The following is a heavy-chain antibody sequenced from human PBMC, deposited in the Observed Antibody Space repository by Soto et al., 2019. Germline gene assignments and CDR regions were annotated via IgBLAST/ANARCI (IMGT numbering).Heavy chain of an antibody. J-gene: IGHJ4*02. CDR1: GFTFSTYG. V-gene: IGHV3-30*18. D-gene: IGHD2-15*01. CDR3: AKDCSVGTCYHLDY. Sequence: QVQLVESGGGVVQPGRSLRLSCAASGFTFSTYGMHWVRQAPGKGLEWVAVISSGGSNEYFADSVKGRFTISRDNANNPLYLQMNSLRAEATDVYFCAKDCSVGTCYHLDYWGQGTLVTVSS. CDR2: ISSGGSNE.